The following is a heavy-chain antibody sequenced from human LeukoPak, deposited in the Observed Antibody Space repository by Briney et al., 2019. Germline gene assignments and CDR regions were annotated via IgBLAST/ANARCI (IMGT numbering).Heavy chain of an antibody. Sequence: TGGSLRLSCAASGFTFSSYAMSWVRQAPGKGLEWVSAISGSGGSTYYADSVKGRFTISRDNSKNTLYLQMNSLRAEDTAVYYCAKDYGDSFDAFDIWGQGTMVTVSS. CDR2: ISGSGGST. CDR3: AKDYGDSFDAFDI. D-gene: IGHD4-17*01. V-gene: IGHV3-23*01. J-gene: IGHJ3*02. CDR1: GFTFSSYA.